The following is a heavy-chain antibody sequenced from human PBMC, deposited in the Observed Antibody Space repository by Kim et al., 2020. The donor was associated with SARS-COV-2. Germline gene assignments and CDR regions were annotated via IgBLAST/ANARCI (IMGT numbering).Heavy chain of an antibody. CDR3: ARLADSSGYHDPWGFLQH. CDR1: GYSFTNYW. CDR2: IYPGDSDT. J-gene: IGHJ1*01. Sequence: GESLKISCKGSGYSFTNYWIGWVRQMPGKGLEWMGIIYPGDSDTRYSPSFQGQVTISADKSITTAYLQWSSLKASDTAMYYCARLADSSGYHDPWGFLQHWGQGTSVTVSS. D-gene: IGHD3-22*01. V-gene: IGHV5-51*01.